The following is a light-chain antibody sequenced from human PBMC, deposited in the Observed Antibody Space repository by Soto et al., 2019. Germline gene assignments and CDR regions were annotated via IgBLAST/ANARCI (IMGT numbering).Light chain of an antibody. Sequence: IQMTQSPSSLSASVGNRVSITCRASQGISNYLAWYQQKPGKVPKVLIYAASTLQPGVPSRFSGSGSGTDFTPTISSLQPDDIGTYYCQNYDSAPITFGQGTRLEIK. CDR3: QNYDSAPIT. CDR1: QGISNY. V-gene: IGKV1-27*01. CDR2: AAS. J-gene: IGKJ5*01.